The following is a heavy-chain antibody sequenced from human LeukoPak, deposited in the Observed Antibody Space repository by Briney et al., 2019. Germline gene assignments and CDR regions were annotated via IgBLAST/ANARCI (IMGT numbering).Heavy chain of an antibody. Sequence: SETLSLTCAVYGVSFSGYYWSWIRQPPGKGLEWIGEINHSGSTNYNPSLKSRVTISVDTSKNQFSLKLSSVTAADTAVYYCARDSRSSGSDYWGQGTLVTVSS. CDR1: GVSFSGYY. CDR2: INHSGST. J-gene: IGHJ4*02. V-gene: IGHV4-34*01. CDR3: ARDSRSSGSDY. D-gene: IGHD6-19*01.